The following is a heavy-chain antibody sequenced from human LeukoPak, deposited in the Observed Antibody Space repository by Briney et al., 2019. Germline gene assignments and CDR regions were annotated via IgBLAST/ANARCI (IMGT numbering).Heavy chain of an antibody. D-gene: IGHD3-16*01. CDR2: ISGSGGST. CDR3: AKGGGWAPST. CDR1: GFTFSSYA. V-gene: IGHV3-23*01. Sequence: GGSLRLSCAASGFTFSSYAMSWVRQAPGEGLEWVSAISGSGGSTYYADSVKGRFTISRDNSKNTLYLQMNSLRAGDAAVYYCAKGGGWAPSTWGQGTLVTVSS. J-gene: IGHJ5*02.